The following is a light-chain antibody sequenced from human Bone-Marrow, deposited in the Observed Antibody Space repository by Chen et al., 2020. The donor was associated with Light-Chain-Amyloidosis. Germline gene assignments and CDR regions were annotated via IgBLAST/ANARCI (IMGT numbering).Light chain of an antibody. CDR2: GSS. Sequence: EIVLTQSPGTLSLSPGEGANRSCRASQTISSNYLTWYQQTFGQAPRLLIYGSSSRATGIPDRFTGSGSGTDFTLTINRLEPEDCAMYYCQQYGTSPLTFGGRTKVEIK. CDR1: QTISSNY. CDR3: QQYGTSPLT. J-gene: IGKJ4*01. V-gene: IGKV3-20*01.